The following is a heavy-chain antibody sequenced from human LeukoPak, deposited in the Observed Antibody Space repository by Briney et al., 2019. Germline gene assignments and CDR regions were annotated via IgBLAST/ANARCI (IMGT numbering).Heavy chain of an antibody. CDR1: GYSFTSYW. D-gene: IGHD6-19*01. CDR3: ARRVGSGWYFDY. J-gene: IGHJ4*02. CDR2: IDPSDSYT. V-gene: IGHV5-10-1*01. Sequence: GESLKISCKGSGYSFTSYWISWVCQMPGEGLEWMGRIDPSDSYTNYSPSFQGHVTISADKSISTAYLQWSSLKASDTAMCYCARRVGSGWYFDYWGQGTLVTVSS.